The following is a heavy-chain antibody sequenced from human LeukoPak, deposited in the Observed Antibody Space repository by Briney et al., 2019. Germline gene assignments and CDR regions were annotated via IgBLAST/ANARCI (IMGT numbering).Heavy chain of an antibody. V-gene: IGHV3-30*03. CDR1: GFIFSSYG. Sequence: GGSLRLSCAVSGFIFSSYGMFWVRQAPGKGLEWVVLISYDGSKKYYAESVKGRFTISRDNSKNTLYLQMNSLRGEDTAVYYCASSLLGVSPWGQGTLVTVSS. CDR3: ASSLLGVSP. CDR2: ISYDGSKK. J-gene: IGHJ4*02. D-gene: IGHD3-3*01.